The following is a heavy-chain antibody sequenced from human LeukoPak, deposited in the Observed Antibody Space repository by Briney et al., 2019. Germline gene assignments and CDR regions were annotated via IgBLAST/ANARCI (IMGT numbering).Heavy chain of an antibody. CDR3: AKDPNYDFWSGYMDV. CDR2: ISGSGGST. V-gene: IGHV3-23*01. J-gene: IGHJ6*03. CDR1: GFTFSRYA. Sequence: QSGGSLRLSCAASGFTFSRYAMNWVRQAPGKGLEWVSAISGSGGSTYYADSVKGRFTISRDNSKNTLYLQMNSLRAEDTAVYYCAKDPNYDFWSGYMDVWGKGTTVTVSS. D-gene: IGHD3-3*01.